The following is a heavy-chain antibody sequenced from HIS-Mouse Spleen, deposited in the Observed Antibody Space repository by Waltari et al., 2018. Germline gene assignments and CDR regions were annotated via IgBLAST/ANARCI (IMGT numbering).Heavy chain of an antibody. CDR1: GGSISSSSYY. J-gene: IGHJ2*01. V-gene: IGHV4-39*07. CDR2: IYYSGST. D-gene: IGHD6-13*01. Sequence: QLQLQESGPGLVKPSETLALTCTVSGGSISSSSYYWGWTRTPQGEGLEWIGSIYYSGSTSYTPSLKSRVTISVDTSKNQFSLKLSSVTAADTAVYYCAREIPYSSSWYDWYFDLWGRGTLVTVSS. CDR3: AREIPYSSSWYDWYFDL.